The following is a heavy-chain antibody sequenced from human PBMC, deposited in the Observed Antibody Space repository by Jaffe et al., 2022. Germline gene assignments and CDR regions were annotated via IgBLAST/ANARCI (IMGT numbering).Heavy chain of an antibody. Sequence: QVQLQESGPGLVKPSETLSLTCTVSGGSISSYYWSWIRQPPGKGLEWIGCIYNSGSTYYNPSLESRATISLDTSKNQLSLKLNSVTAADTAVYYCARSRDSSGYFGYWGQGALVTVSS. V-gene: IGHV4-59*01. CDR2: IYNSGST. CDR1: GGSISSYY. J-gene: IGHJ4*02. D-gene: IGHD3-22*01. CDR3: ARSRDSSGYFGY.